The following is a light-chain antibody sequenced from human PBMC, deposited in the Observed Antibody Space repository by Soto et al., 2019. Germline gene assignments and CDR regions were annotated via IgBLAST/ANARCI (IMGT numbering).Light chain of an antibody. CDR2: SAS. CDR1: QSFSSSN. J-gene: IGKJ4*01. CDR3: QRYGGSPPVT. V-gene: IGKV3-20*01. Sequence: EVVLTQSPGTLSLSPGERATLSCRASQSFSSSNLAWYQHKPGQPPKLIVYSASRRATGIPDRFSGSGSGTDFTLTISSLEPEDFALYYCQRYGGSPPVTFGGGTKVAIK.